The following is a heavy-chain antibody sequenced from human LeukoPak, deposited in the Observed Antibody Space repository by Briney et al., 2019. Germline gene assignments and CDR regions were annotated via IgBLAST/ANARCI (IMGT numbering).Heavy chain of an antibody. D-gene: IGHD6-13*01. J-gene: IGHJ4*02. V-gene: IGHV3-23*01. CDR1: GFTFTSYV. CDR3: AKGGRPAAGWYIFDY. CDR2: ITTNGDNT. Sequence: GGALRLSCAASGFTFTSYVMKWVRPAPGEGLEWVSTITTNGDNTYYADSVKGRFTISRDNSKNTLYLQVNSLRAEDTAIYYCAKGGRPAAGWYIFDYWGQGTLVTVSS.